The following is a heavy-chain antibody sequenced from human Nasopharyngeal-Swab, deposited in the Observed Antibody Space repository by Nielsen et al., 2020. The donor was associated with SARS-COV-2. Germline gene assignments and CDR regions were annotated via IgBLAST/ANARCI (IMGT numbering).Heavy chain of an antibody. V-gene: IGHV3-48*04. CDR2: ISSSSSTI. D-gene: IGHD4-11*01. Sequence: WIRQPPGKGLEWVSYISSSSSTIYYADSVKGRFTISRDNAKNSLYLQMNSLRAEDTAVYYCASTRITHDYPGGGYYGMDVWGQGTTVTVSS. CDR3: ASTRITHDYPGGGYYGMDV. J-gene: IGHJ6*02.